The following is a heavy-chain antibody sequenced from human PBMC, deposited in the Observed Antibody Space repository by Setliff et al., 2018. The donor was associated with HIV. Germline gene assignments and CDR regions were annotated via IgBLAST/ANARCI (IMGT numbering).Heavy chain of an antibody. CDR3: ATTGQGRAYFDF. Sequence: SLTCTVSGEPFNGFYWTWIRQPPGKGLEWIGDVNPAGRPNYSPSLKSRVTMSLDTSKNQFSLNLKSVTAADTALYYCATTGQGRAYFDFWGQGSLVTVSS. J-gene: IGHJ4*02. D-gene: IGHD2-21*01. CDR1: GEPFNGFY. CDR2: VNPAGRP. V-gene: IGHV4-34*01.